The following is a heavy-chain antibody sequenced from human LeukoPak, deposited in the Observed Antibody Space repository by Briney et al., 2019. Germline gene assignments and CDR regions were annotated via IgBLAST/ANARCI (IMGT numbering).Heavy chain of an antibody. Sequence: GGSLRLSCEASEFNFSKYSMNWVRQAPGKGLEWVSSISSSSNYIHYADSLKGRFTISRDNANNSLYLQMNSLRAEDTAVYYCARVGTRADWGQGTLVTVSS. CDR3: ARVGTRAD. V-gene: IGHV3-21*01. J-gene: IGHJ4*02. CDR2: ISSSSNYI. CDR1: EFNFSKYS. D-gene: IGHD1-1*01.